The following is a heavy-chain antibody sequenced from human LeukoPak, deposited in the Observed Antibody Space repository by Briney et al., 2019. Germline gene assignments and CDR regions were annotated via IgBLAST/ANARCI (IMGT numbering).Heavy chain of an antibody. CDR1: GFPFSSYG. D-gene: IGHD3-16*01. J-gene: IGHJ4*02. CDR3: AKDGATWRDLGAY. V-gene: IGHV3-30*18. CDR2: ISYDGSNN. Sequence: GGSLRLSCAASGFPFSSYGMHWVRQAPGEGLEWVALISYDGSNNHYADSVKGRFSISRDDSKNTLYLQMNSLRAEDTAVYYCAKDGATWRDLGAYWGQGTLVTVSS.